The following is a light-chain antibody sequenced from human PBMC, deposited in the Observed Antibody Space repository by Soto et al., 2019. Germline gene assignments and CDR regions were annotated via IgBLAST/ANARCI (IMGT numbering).Light chain of an antibody. V-gene: IGKV3D-15*01. J-gene: IGKJ4*01. CDR1: QSVSSSY. CDR2: GAS. CDR3: QQYTYWPLT. Sequence: EIVLTQSPGTLSLSPGEKATLSCRASQSVSSSYLAWYQQKLGQAPRLLIYGASTRATGTPARFSGSGFGTEFTLSIASLQSEDFAVYYCQQYTYWPLTFGGGTKVDI.